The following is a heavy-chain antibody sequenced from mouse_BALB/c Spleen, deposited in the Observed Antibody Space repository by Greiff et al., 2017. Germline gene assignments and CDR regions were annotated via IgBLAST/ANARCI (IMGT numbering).Heavy chain of an antibody. J-gene: IGHJ4*01. D-gene: IGHD2-14*01. V-gene: IGHV7-3*02. CDR2: IRNKANGYTT. CDR3: ARDRYEGYYYAMDY. Sequence: EVQRVESGGGLVQPGGSLRLSCATSGFTFTDYYMSWVRQPPGKALEWLGFIRNKANGYTTEYSASVKGRFTISRDNSQSILYLQMNTLRAEDSATYYCARDRYEGYYYAMDYWGQGTSVTVSS. CDR1: GFTFTDYY.